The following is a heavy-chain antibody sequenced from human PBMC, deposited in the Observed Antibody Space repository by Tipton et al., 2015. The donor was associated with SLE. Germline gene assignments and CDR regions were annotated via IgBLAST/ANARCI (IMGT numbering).Heavy chain of an antibody. J-gene: IGHJ4*02. CDR2: MSYSGST. V-gene: IGHV4-31*03. CDR1: GGSISSDDYY. Sequence: GLVKPSQTLSLTCTVSGGSISSDDYYWTWIRQHPGKGLEWIGHMSYSGSTYYNPSLKSRITISVDTSTNLFSLKLSSVTAADAAVYYCARGGVGGYDYFDLGGQGTLDTVSS. CDR3: ARGGVGGYDYFDL. D-gene: IGHD5-12*01.